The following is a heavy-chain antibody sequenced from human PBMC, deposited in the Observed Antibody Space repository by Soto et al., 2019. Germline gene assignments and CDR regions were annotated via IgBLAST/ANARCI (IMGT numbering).Heavy chain of an antibody. D-gene: IGHD1-26*01. CDR1: GGSISSGGYY. CDR3: ARISGGDAYNWFDP. V-gene: IGHV4-61*08. Sequence: SETLSLTCTVSGGSISSGGYYWSWIRQHPGKGLEWIGYIYYSGSTNYNPSLKSRVTISVDTSKNQFSLKLSSVTAADTAVYYCARISGGDAYNWFDPWGQGTLVTVSS. J-gene: IGHJ5*02. CDR2: IYYSGST.